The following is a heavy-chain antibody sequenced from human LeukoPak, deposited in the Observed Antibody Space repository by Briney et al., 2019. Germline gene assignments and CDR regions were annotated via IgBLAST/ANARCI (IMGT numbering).Heavy chain of an antibody. CDR1: GLSFNNCW. CDR3: VGSIGWPAY. CDR2: IDNDGNT. Sequence: PGGSLRLSCAASGLSFNNCWMHWVRQAPGKGLEWVSRIDNDGNTKYADSVKGRFTISRDSAKNTLYLQMNGLRADGTAVYYCVGSIGWPAYWGQGSLVTVSS. V-gene: IGHV3-74*03. D-gene: IGHD6-19*01. J-gene: IGHJ4*02.